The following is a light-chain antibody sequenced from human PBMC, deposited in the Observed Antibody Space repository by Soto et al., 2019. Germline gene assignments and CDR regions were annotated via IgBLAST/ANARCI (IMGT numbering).Light chain of an antibody. V-gene: IGLV1-40*01. CDR2: GNT. CDR3: QSYDTSLSGVV. CDR1: SSNIGAGYD. Sequence: QAVVKQPPSVSGAPGQRVTISCTGSSSNIGAGYDVYWYHQLPETAPKLLIYGNTNRPSGVPDRFSGSKSGTSASLAITGLQAEDEADYYCQSYDTSLSGVVFGGGTKLTVL. J-gene: IGLJ2*01.